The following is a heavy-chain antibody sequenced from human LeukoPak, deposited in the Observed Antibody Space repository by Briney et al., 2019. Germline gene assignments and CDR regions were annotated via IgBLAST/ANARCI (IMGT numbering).Heavy chain of an antibody. Sequence: SETLSLTCAVYGGSFSGYYWSWIRQPPGKGLEWIGEINHSGSTNYNPSLKSRVTISVDTSKNQFSLKLSSVTAADTAVYYCARGHVVLLSYYWGRDGGGKGPTAPVS. CDR3: ARGHVVLLSYYWGRDG. D-gene: IGHD3-10*01. CDR2: INHSGST. CDR1: GGSFSGYY. V-gene: IGHV4-34*01. J-gene: IGHJ6*04.